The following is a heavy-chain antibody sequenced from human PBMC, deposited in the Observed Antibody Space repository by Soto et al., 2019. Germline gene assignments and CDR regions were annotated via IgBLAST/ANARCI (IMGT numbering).Heavy chain of an antibody. CDR3: ARGGRDADDWFDP. V-gene: IGHV3-7*01. J-gene: IGHJ5*02. CDR1: GFTFSDAW. D-gene: IGHD3-16*01. Sequence: EAQLVESGGGLVQPGGSLRVSCAVSGFTFSDAWMSWVRQAPGKGLEWVAKIKQDGSEKDYVDSVKGRFTISRDNANNSLYLHMYSLRVEDTAIYAFARGGRDADDWFDPWGQGTLVTVSS. CDR2: IKQDGSEK.